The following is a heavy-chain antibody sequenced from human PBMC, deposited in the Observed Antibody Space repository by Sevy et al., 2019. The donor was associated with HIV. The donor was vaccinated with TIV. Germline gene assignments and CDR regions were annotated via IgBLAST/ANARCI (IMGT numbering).Heavy chain of an antibody. D-gene: IGHD3-10*01. CDR3: AREQAVRGVIQANYFDP. CDR1: GGTFSTYS. J-gene: IGHJ5*02. Sequence: ASVKVSCKSSGGTFSTYSINWVRQAPGQGLEWMGMIIPIFGTANYAQRFQGRVTITADESTSTAYMELTSLRSEDTAVYYCAREQAVRGVIQANYFDPWGQGTLVTVSS. CDR2: IIPIFGTA. V-gene: IGHV1-69*13.